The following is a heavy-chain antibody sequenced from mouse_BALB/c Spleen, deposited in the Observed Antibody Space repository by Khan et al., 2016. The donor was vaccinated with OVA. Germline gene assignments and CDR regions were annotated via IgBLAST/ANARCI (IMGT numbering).Heavy chain of an antibody. Sequence: EVQLQQSGPELMKPGSSVKISCKASGYSFTSYYIHWVMQSHGKSLEWIGYIDPFSGGATYNQKFKGKATLTVDKSSSTAYIHLSNLTSEDSAVYFCTRHGYVAWFTYWDQGTLVTVSA. D-gene: IGHD2-2*01. CDR3: TRHGYVAWFTY. V-gene: IGHV1S135*01. J-gene: IGHJ3*01. CDR1: GYSFTSYY. CDR2: IDPFSGGA.